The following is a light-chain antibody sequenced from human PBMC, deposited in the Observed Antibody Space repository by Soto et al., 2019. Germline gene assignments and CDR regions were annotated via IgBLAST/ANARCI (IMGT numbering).Light chain of an antibody. Sequence: DIRMTQSPSSLSASLGDRGTITFLASQSISISLNWYQLKPGKAPNLLMYGASYLKSGVPTRFSGSGSGTDFTLTISSLQPEDFATYYCQQTYTTPEITFGQGTRLEIK. CDR2: GAS. CDR3: QQTYTTPEIT. V-gene: IGKV1-39*01. CDR1: QSISIS. J-gene: IGKJ5*01.